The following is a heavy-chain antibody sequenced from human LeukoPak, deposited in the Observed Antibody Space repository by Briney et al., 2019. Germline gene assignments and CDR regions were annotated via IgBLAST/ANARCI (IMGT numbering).Heavy chain of an antibody. D-gene: IGHD3-22*01. CDR2: ISDSGGRT. V-gene: IGHV3-23*01. CDR1: GITLSNYG. Sequence: GGSLRLSCAVSGITLSNYGMSWVRQAPGKGLEWVGGISDSGGRTNYADSVKGRFTISRDTPKNTLYLQMNSLRAEETAVYFCAKRGVVIRVILVGFHKEAYYFDSWGQGALVTVSS. CDR3: AKRGVVIRVILVGFHKEAYYFDS. J-gene: IGHJ4*02.